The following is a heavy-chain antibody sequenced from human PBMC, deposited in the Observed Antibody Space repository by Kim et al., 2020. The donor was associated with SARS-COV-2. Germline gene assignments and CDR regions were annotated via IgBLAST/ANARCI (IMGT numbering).Heavy chain of an antibody. J-gene: IGHJ4*02. CDR2: INHSGST. CDR1: GGSFSGYY. V-gene: IGHV4-34*01. Sequence: SETLSLTCAVYGGSFSGYYWSWIRQPPGKGLEWIGEINHSGSTNYNPSLKSRVTISVDTSKNQFSLKLSSVTAADTAVYYCASSYSSSGLYYFDYWGQGTLVTVSS. CDR3: ASSYSSSGLYYFDY. D-gene: IGHD6-13*01.